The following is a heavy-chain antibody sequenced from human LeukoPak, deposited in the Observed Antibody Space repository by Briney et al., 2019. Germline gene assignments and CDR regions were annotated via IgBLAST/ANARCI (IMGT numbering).Heavy chain of an antibody. CDR2: MNPNSGNT. J-gene: IGHJ5*02. D-gene: IGHD6-13*01. CDR1: GYTFASYG. CDR3: ASQGYSSSGTNGGQNWFDP. V-gene: IGHV1-8*02. Sequence: ASVKVSCKASGYTFASYGISWVRQAPGQGLEWMGWMNPNSGNTGYAQKFQGRVTMTRNTSISTAYMELSSLRSEDTAVYYCASQGYSSSGTNGGQNWFDPWGQGTLVTVSS.